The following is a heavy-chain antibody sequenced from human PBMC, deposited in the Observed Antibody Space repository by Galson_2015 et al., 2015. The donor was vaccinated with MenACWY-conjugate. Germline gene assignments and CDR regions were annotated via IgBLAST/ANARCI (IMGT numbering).Heavy chain of an antibody. CDR2: ISYDGNNK. J-gene: IGHJ4*02. CDR3: ARVLSSGWTRQFDY. Sequence: PLRLSCAASGFTFSHYGMHWVRQAPGKGLEWVTAISYDGNNKYYADSVKGRFTISRDNSKNTVSLQMNGLTTEDTAVYFCARVLSSGWTRQFDYWGQGTLVAVSS. D-gene: IGHD6-19*01. V-gene: IGHV3-30*03. CDR1: GFTFSHYG.